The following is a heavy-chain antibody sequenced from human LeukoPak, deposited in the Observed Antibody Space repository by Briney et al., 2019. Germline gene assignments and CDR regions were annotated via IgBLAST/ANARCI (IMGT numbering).Heavy chain of an antibody. CDR3: AKGTAMDDDY. V-gene: IGHV3-23*01. D-gene: IGHD5-18*01. J-gene: IGHJ4*02. CDR1: GLTFSSYA. Sequence: GGSLRLSCAASGLTFSSYAMSWVRQAPGGGMGWVSAISGSGGSTYYADSVKGRFTISRDNSKNTLYLQMNSLRAEDTAVYYCAKGTAMDDDYGGRGTVVMVSA. CDR2: ISGSGGST.